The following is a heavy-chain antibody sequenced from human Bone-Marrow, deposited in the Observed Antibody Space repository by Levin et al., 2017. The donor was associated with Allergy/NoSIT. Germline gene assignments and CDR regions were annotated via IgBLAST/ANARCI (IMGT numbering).Heavy chain of an antibody. D-gene: IGHD2-15*01. Sequence: SETLSLTCAVSGSSITSGYYWGWIRQPPGKGLEWIGSINYSGNTYYNPSLKSRVAMSVDTSKNRISLMLNSVTAADSAVYYCARDTWYSGGYYFDDWGQGTQVAVSS. J-gene: IGHJ4*02. V-gene: IGHV4-38-2*02. CDR2: INYSGNT. CDR1: GSSITSGYY. CDR3: ARDTWYSGGYYFDD.